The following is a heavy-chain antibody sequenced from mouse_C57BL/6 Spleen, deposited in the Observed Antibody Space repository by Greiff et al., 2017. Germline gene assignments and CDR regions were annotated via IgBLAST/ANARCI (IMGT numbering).Heavy chain of an antibody. CDR1: GYSFTSDY. CDR2: ISYSGST. V-gene: IGHV3-8*01. CDR3: ARYYGNYGIAMDY. J-gene: IGHJ4*01. Sequence: EVKLQESGPGLAKPSPTLSLSCSVTGYSFTSDYWNWIRKFPGNKLEYIGYISYSGSTYYNPSLKSRISITRDTSKNQYYLQLNSVTTEDTATYYCARYYGNYGIAMDYWGRGTSVTVSS. D-gene: IGHD2-1*01.